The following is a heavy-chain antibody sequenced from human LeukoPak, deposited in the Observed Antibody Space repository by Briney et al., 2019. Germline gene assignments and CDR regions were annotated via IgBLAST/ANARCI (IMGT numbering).Heavy chain of an antibody. CDR1: GYSFNDYY. CDR3: ARTRSADQFTNLGFSY. CDR2: NNPNTGGT. Sequence: ASVKVSCKASGYSFNDYYRHWVRQAPGQGLEWMGWNNPNTGGTNYAQKFQGRVTMTRDTSITTGYVELSRLRSDDTAVYYCARTRSADQFTNLGFSYWGQGALVTVSS. D-gene: IGHD2-15*01. J-gene: IGHJ4*02. V-gene: IGHV1-2*02.